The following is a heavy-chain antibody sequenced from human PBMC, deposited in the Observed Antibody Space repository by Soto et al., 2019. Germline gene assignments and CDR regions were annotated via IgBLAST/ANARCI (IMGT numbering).Heavy chain of an antibody. CDR2: IKQDSSEK. J-gene: IGHJ1*01. V-gene: IGHV3-7*01. CDR1: GFTFSSYW. Sequence: GGSLRLSCAASGFTFSSYWMNWVRQAPGKGLEWVANIKQDSSEKYLVDSVRGRFAISRDNAKNSLYLEMNSLRAEDTAVYYCVRDYTTGWFGYFQYWGRGTLVTVS. D-gene: IGHD6-19*01. CDR3: VRDYTTGWFGYFQY.